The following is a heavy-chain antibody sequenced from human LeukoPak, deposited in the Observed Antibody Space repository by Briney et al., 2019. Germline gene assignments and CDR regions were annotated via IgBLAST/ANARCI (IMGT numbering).Heavy chain of an antibody. CDR1: GGSISSSNW. V-gene: IGHV4-4*02. CDR3: ARVPRIGNWFDP. CDR2: IYHSGST. Sequence: PSETMSLTCAVSGGSISSSNWWSWVRQPPGKGLEWIGEIYHSGSTNYNPSLKSRVTISVDKSKNQFSLKLSSVTAADPAVYYCARVPRIGNWFDPWGQGTLVTVSS. J-gene: IGHJ5*02. D-gene: IGHD2-15*01.